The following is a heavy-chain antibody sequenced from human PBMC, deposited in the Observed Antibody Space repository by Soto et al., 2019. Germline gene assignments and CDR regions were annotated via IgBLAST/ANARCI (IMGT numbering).Heavy chain of an antibody. J-gene: IGHJ6*02. D-gene: IGHD3-10*01. CDR3: ARSVRSGSFPYYYYAMDV. Sequence: EVQLVESGGGLVQPGGSLRLSCAASGFTSSNYWMHWVRQAPGKGLVWVSRIKSDGSSTSYADSVKGRFIISRDNAKNTLDLQMHGLRAEDMAVYYCARSVRSGSFPYYYYAMDVWGQGTTVTVSS. CDR2: IKSDGSST. CDR1: GFTSSNYW. V-gene: IGHV3-74*01.